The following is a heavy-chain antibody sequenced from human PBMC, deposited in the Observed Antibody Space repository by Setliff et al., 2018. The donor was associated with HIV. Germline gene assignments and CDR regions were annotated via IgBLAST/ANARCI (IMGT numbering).Heavy chain of an antibody. CDR2: IKSKTDGGTT. Sequence: GGSLRLSCAASGFTFSNAWMSWVRQAPEKGLEWVGRIKSKTDGGTTDYAAPVKGRFTISRDDSMNSLYLQMNSLETEDTAIYYCTTGGPSNSIGDYYHYGLDVWGQGTAVNVSS. D-gene: IGHD4-4*01. V-gene: IGHV3-15*01. CDR1: GFTFSNAW. J-gene: IGHJ6*02. CDR3: TTGGPSNSIGDYYHYGLDV.